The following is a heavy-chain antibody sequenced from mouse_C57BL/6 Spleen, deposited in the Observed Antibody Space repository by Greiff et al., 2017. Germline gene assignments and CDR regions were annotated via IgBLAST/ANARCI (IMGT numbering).Heavy chain of an antibody. V-gene: IGHV1-55*01. D-gene: IGHD2-4*01. CDR1: GYTFTSYW. CDR3: ARVRQKYDYAGGLFDY. J-gene: IGHJ2*01. Sequence: QVQLQQPGAELVKPGASVKMSCKASGYTFTSYWITWVKQRPGQGLEWIGDIYPGSGSTNYNEKFKSKATLTVDTSSSTAYMQLSSLTSEDSAVXFCARVRQKYDYAGGLFDYWGQGTTLTVSS. CDR2: IYPGSGST.